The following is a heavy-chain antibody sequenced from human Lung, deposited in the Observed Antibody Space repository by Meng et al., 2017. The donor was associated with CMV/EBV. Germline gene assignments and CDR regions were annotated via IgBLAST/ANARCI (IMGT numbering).Heavy chain of an antibody. CDR3: ARGYRLFNYFDY. J-gene: IGHJ4*02. V-gene: IGHV3-30*04. Sequence: GGSLRLXXEASGFTFSSYAMHWVRQAPGKGLEWVAVLSYDGSNKFYADSVKGRFTISRDNSKNTLFLQMNRLRAEDTAVYYCARGYRLFNYFDYWGQGRLVTVSS. CDR1: GFTFSSYA. D-gene: IGHD5-18*01. CDR2: LSYDGSNK.